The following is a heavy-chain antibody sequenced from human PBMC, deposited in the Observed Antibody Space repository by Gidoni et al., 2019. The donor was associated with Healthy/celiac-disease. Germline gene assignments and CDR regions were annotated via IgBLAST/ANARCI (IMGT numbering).Heavy chain of an antibody. CDR3: AKASSGRWFDP. D-gene: IGHD1-26*01. CDR2: ISWNSGSI. CDR1: GFPFDDYA. Sequence: EVQLVESGGGLVQPGRSLRLYCAASGFPFDDYAMHWVRQAPGKGLEWVSCISWNSGSIGYADSVKGRFTISRDNAKNSLYLQMNSLRAEDTALYYCAKASSGRWFDPWGQGTLVTVSS. V-gene: IGHV3-9*01. J-gene: IGHJ5*02.